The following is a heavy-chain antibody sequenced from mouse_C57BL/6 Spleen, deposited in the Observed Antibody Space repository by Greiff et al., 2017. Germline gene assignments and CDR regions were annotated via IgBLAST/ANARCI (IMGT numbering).Heavy chain of an antibody. Sequence: VMLVESGPELVKPGASVKISCKASGYSFTSYYIHWVKQRPGQGLEWIGWIYPGSGNTKYNEKFKGKATLTADTSSSTAYMQLSSLTSEDSAVYYCASSYYGKYYAMDYWGQGTSVTVSS. CDR1: GYSFTSYY. J-gene: IGHJ4*01. D-gene: IGHD2-10*01. V-gene: IGHV1-66*01. CDR2: IYPGSGNT. CDR3: ASSYYGKYYAMDY.